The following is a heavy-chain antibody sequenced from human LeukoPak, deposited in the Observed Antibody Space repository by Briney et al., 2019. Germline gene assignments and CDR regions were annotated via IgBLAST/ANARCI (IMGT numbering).Heavy chain of an antibody. CDR3: ARHDGGYCSGGSCYSRGSWFDP. J-gene: IGHJ5*02. V-gene: IGHV4-59*08. CDR1: GGSISSYY. D-gene: IGHD2-15*01. CDR2: IYYSGST. Sequence: SETLSLTCTVSGGSISSYYWSWIRQPPGKGLEWIGYIYYSGSTNYNPSLKSRVTISVDTSKNQFSLKLSSVTAADTAVYYCARHDGGYCSGGSCYSRGSWFDPWGQGTLVTVSS.